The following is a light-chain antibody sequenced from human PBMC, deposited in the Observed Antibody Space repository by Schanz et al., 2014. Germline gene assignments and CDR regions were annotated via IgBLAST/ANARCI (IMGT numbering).Light chain of an antibody. CDR2: KAS. J-gene: IGKJ4*01. CDR3: QQNYRTLVT. Sequence: DIQMTQSPSTLSASVGDRVTITCRASQSISIWLAWYQHKPGKAPILLIFKASSLESGVPSRFSGSGSGTDFTLTISSLQPEDFATYYCQQNYRTLVTFGGGTRVEIK. CDR1: QSISIW. V-gene: IGKV1-5*03.